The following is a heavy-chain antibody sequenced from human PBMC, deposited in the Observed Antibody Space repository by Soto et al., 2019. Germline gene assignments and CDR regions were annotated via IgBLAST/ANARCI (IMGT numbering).Heavy chain of an antibody. CDR3: ARDEGGGSYCPDD. CDR1: GFTFSSYG. J-gene: IGHJ4*02. CDR2: IWYDGSNK. V-gene: IGHV3-33*01. Sequence: QVQLVESGGGVVQPGRSLRLSCAASGFTFSSYGMHWVRQAPGKGLEWVAVIWYDGSNKYYADSVKGRFTISRDNSKNTLYLQMNSLTAEDTAVYYCARDEGGGSYCPDDWGQGTLVTVSS. D-gene: IGHD2-15*01.